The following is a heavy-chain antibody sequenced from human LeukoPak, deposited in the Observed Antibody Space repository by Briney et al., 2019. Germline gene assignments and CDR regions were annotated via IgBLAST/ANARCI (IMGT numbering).Heavy chain of an antibody. CDR2: IKQDESEK. D-gene: IGHD5/OR15-5a*01. CDR1: GFTFSNYW. J-gene: IGHJ4*02. CDR3: ARSTPSLDS. V-gene: IGHV3-7*01. Sequence: GGSLRLPRAASGFTFSNYWMTWVRQAPGKGLEWVANIKQDESEKYYLDSVKGRFTISRDNAKKPLFLQMNSLRAEDTAVYYCARSTPSLDSWGQGTLVTVSS.